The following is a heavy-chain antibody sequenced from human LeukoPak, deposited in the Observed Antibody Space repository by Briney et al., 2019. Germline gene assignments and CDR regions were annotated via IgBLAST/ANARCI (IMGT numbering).Heavy chain of an antibody. V-gene: IGHV4-61*02. CDR1: GGSISSGSYY. D-gene: IGHD1-26*01. J-gene: IGHJ4*02. CDR3: ARADEVGAIF. CDR2: IYTSGST. Sequence: PSETLSLACTVSGGSISSGSYYWSWIRQPAGKGLEWIGRIYTSGSTNYNPSLKSRVTISVDTSKNQFSLKLSSVTAADTAVYYCARADEVGAIFWGQGTLVTVSS.